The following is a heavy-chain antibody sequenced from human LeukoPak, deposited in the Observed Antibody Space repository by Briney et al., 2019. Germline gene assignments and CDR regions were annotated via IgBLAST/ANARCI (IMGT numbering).Heavy chain of an antibody. D-gene: IGHD5-12*01. Sequence: SSVNDSFKSSGCTFTNYYMHWLGQAPGQGLEGMGIINPSGVSTSYAEKFQGRVTMTRDMSTSTVYMELSSLRSEDTAVYYCARDERVSGYYLFDYWGQGTLVTVSS. J-gene: IGHJ4*02. CDR2: INPSGVST. CDR3: ARDERVSGYYLFDY. V-gene: IGHV1-46*01. CDR1: GCTFTNYY.